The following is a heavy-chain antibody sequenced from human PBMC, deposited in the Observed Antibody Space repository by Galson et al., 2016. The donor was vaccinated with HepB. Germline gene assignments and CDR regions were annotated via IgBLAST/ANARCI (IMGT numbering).Heavy chain of an antibody. CDR1: GGTFNTYS. D-gene: IGHD5-24*01. CDR2: IIPISGTS. Sequence: SVKVSCKASGGTFNTYSLNWVRQAPGQGPEWMAKIIPISGTSNYAQKFQGRVAITADKSTSTAYMELSSLRSEDTAVYYRGGVEEGYTRHYYYGMYVWGQGTT. CDR3: GGVEEGYTRHYYYGMYV. V-gene: IGHV1-69*06. J-gene: IGHJ6*01.